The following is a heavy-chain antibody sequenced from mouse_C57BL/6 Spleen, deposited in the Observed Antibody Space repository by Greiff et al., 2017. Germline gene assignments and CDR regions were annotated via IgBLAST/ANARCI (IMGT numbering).Heavy chain of an antibody. D-gene: IGHD2-3*01. V-gene: IGHV1-64*01. CDR2: IHPNSGST. J-gene: IGHJ2*01. CDR3: ARFRYDGYFDY. Sequence: QVQLKQPGAELVKPGASVKLSCKASGYTFTSYWMHWVKQRPGQGLEWIGMIHPNSGSTNYNEKFKSKATLTVDKSSSTAYMQLSSLTSEDSAVYYCARFRYDGYFDYWGQGTTLTVSS. CDR1: GYTFTSYW.